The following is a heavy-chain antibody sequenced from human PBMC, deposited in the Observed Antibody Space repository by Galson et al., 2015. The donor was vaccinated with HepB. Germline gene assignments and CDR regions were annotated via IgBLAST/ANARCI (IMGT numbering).Heavy chain of an antibody. CDR3: ATGRADYDFWSGYYGY. CDR2: FDPEDGET. J-gene: IGHJ4*02. CDR1: GYTLTELS. Sequence: SVKVSCKVSGYTLTELSMHWVRQAPGKGLEWMGGFDPEDGETIYAQKFQGRVTMTEDTSTDTAYMELSSLRSEDTAVYYCATGRADYDFWSGYYGYWGQGTLVTVSS. D-gene: IGHD3-3*01. V-gene: IGHV1-24*01.